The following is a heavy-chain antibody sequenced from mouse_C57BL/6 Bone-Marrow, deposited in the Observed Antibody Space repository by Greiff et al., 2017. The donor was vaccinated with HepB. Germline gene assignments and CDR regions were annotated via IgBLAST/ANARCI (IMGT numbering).Heavy chain of an antibody. J-gene: IGHJ2*01. CDR2: IDPSDSYT. V-gene: IGHV1-69*01. CDR3: VRRRFPYYFYY. CDR1: GYTFTSHW. Sequence: QVQLQQPGAELVMPGASVMLSCKASGYTFTSHWMHWVKQRPGQGLEWIGEIDPSDSYTNYNQTFKGKSTLTVDKSSSTAYMQLSSLTSEDSAVYYCVRRRFPYYFYYWGQGTTLTVSS.